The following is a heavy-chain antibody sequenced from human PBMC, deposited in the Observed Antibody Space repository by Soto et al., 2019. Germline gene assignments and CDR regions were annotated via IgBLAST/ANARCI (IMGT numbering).Heavy chain of an antibody. Sequence: SGGSLRLSCTASGLSFNTYAMSWVRQAPGKGLEWVSAISGSGGSTYYADSVKGRFTISRDNSKNTLYLQMNSLRAEDMAVYYCAKGPLIVVVPAAYFDYWGQGTLVTVSS. J-gene: IGHJ4*02. CDR2: ISGSGGST. CDR1: GLSFNTYA. V-gene: IGHV3-23*01. CDR3: AKGPLIVVVPAAYFDY. D-gene: IGHD2-2*01.